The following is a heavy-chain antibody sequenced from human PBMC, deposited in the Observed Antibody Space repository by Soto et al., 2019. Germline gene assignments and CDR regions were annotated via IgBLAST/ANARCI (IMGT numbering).Heavy chain of an antibody. Sequence: EAQLAGSGGDLVQPGGSLRLSCAASGLTVSTNYMTWVRQAPGRGLEWVSLIESGGGTYYADAVKGRFTISRDNSKNTLYLQMNSLRVEDTAVYYCARELTLGGLGAFDIWGQGTMVTVSS. CDR3: ARELTLGGLGAFDI. J-gene: IGHJ3*02. V-gene: IGHV3-66*01. D-gene: IGHD2-8*01. CDR2: IESGGGT. CDR1: GLTVSTNY.